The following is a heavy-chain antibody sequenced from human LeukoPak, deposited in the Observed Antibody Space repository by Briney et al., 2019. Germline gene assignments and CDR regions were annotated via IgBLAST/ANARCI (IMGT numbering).Heavy chain of an antibody. CDR2: ISGSGGST. J-gene: IGHJ3*02. CDR1: GFTSGVTFSNYA. D-gene: IGHD6-19*01. Sequence: GESLRLSCVASGFTSGVTFSNYAMTWVRQAPGKGLEWVSGISGSGGSTYYADSVKGRFTISRDNSKNTLYVQMNNLRAEDTAVYYCARPPPRGSWAFEIWGQGTMVTVSS. V-gene: IGHV3-23*01. CDR3: ARPPPRGSWAFEI.